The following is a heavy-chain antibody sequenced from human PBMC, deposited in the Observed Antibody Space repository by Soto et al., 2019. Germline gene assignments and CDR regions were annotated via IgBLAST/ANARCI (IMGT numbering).Heavy chain of an antibody. CDR1: GFTFSSYS. D-gene: IGHD3-3*01. CDR2: ISSSSSTI. Sequence: GGSLRLSCAASGFTFSSYSMNWVRQAPGKGLEWVSYISSSSSTIYYADSVKGRFTISRDNAKNSLYLQMNSLRAEDTAVYYCARDNYDFWSGETLDYWGQGTLVTVSS. J-gene: IGHJ4*02. CDR3: ARDNYDFWSGETLDY. V-gene: IGHV3-48*01.